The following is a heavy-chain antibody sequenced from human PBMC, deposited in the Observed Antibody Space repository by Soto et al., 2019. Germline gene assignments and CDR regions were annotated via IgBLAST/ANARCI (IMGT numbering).Heavy chain of an antibody. D-gene: IGHD6-6*01. J-gene: IGHJ6*03. Sequence: SETLSLTCTVSGGSISSYYWSWIRQPPGKGLEWIGYIYYSGSTNYNPSLKSRVTISVDTSKNQFSLKLSSVTAADTAVYYCARDWQVAARPRYYYYMDVWGKGTTVTVSS. V-gene: IGHV4-59*01. CDR1: GGSISSYY. CDR2: IYYSGST. CDR3: ARDWQVAARPRYYYYMDV.